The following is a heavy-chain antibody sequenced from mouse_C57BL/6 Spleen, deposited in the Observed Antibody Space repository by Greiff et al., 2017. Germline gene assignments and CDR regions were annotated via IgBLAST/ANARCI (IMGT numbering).Heavy chain of an antibody. V-gene: IGHV1-18*01. CDR3: ARLLYYYGSSYFDY. D-gene: IGHD1-1*01. CDR2: INPNNGGT. CDR1: GYTFTDYN. J-gene: IGHJ2*01. Sequence: VQLQQSGPELVKPGASVKIPCKASGYTFTDYNMDWVKQSHGKSLEWIGDINPNNGGTIYNQKFKGKATLTVDKSSSTAYMELRSLTSEDTAVYYCARLLYYYGSSYFDYWGQGTTLTVSS.